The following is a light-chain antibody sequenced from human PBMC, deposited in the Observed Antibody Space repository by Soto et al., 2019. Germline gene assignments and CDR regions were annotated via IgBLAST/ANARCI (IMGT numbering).Light chain of an antibody. V-gene: IGLV2-14*01. CDR3: SSSTSSNTRYV. CDR1: SSDVGGYNY. J-gene: IGLJ1*01. CDR2: EVS. Sequence: QSALTQPASVSGSPGQSITISCTGTSSDVGGYNYVSWYQQHPGKAPKLMIYEVSNRPSGVSNRFSGSKSANTASLTISGLQAEDEAEYFCSSSTSSNTRYVFGTGTKLTVL.